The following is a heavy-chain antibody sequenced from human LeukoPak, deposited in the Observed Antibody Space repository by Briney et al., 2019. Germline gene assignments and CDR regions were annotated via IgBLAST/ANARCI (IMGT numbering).Heavy chain of an antibody. D-gene: IGHD6-6*01. V-gene: IGHV3-33*08. Sequence: GRSLRLSCAASGFTFSSYGMHWVRQAPGKGLEWVAVIWYDGSNKNYADSVKGRFTISRDNSKNMLYLQMNSLRAEDTAVYFRATYSSSSLFDYWGQGTLVTVSS. CDR3: ATYSSSSLFDY. J-gene: IGHJ4*02. CDR2: IWYDGSNK. CDR1: GFTFSSYG.